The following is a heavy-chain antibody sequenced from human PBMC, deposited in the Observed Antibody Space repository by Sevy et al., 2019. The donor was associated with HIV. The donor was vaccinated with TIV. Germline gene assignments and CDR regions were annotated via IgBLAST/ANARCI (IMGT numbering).Heavy chain of an antibody. CDR3: AREGCTKPHDY. D-gene: IGHD2-8*01. CDR2: LSLGCGEI. V-gene: IGHV3-23*01. J-gene: IGHJ4*02. Sequence: GEALKTSCAASGFTFSKYSMSWVRQPPGKGLEWVSTLSLGCGEINHAESLKGLFPISRDNSKNSLYLQMNNLRAEDAAVYYCAREGCTKPHDYWGQGTLVTVSS. CDR1: GFTFSKYS.